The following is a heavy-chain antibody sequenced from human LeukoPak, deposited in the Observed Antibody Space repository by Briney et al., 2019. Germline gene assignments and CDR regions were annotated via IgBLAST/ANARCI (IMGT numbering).Heavy chain of an antibody. CDR3: ARGTATVTPIDY. J-gene: IGHJ4*02. Sequence: PSETLSLTCTVSGVSISSTSYYWSWIRQPPGKGLEWIGEINHSGSTNYNPSLKSRVTISVDTSKNQFSLKLSSVTAADTAVYYCARGTATVTPIDYWGQGTLVTVSS. CDR2: INHSGST. CDR1: GVSISSTSYY. V-gene: IGHV4-39*07. D-gene: IGHD4-17*01.